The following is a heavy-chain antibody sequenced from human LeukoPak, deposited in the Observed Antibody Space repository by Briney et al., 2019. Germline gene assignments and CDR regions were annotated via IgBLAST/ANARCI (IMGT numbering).Heavy chain of an antibody. CDR2: IYSGGST. CDR1: GFTFSSNY. J-gene: IGHJ4*02. Sequence: GGSLRLSCAASGFTFSSNYMSWVRQAPGKGLEWVSVIYSGGSTYYSDSVKGRFTISRDNSKNTLYLQMNSLRAEDTAVYYCASARGELSSPLDYWGQGTLVTVSS. CDR3: ASARGELSSPLDY. V-gene: IGHV3-53*01. D-gene: IGHD3-16*02.